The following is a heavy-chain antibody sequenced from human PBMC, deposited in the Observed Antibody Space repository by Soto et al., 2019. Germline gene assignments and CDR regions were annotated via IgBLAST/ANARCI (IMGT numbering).Heavy chain of an antibody. CDR3: ARLMAIFGVGYYGGMDV. CDR2: INAGNGNT. J-gene: IGHJ6*02. Sequence: ASVKVSCKASGYTFTSYAMHWVRQAPGQRLEWMGWINAGNGNTKYSQKFQGRVTITRDTSASTAYMKLSSLRSEDTAVYYCARLMAIFGVGYYGGMDVWGQGTTVTVSS. D-gene: IGHD3-3*01. V-gene: IGHV1-3*01. CDR1: GYTFTSYA.